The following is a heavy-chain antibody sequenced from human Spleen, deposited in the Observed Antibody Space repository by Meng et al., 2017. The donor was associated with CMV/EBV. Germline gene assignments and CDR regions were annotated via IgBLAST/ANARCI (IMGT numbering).Heavy chain of an antibody. CDR1: GFTFSTYW. D-gene: IGHD2-2*01. J-gene: IGHJ6*02. CDR3: ARDIVVVPAAMMIYYYYYGMDV. CDR2: INGDGSST. V-gene: IGHV3-74*01. Sequence: GGSLRLSCAASGFTFSTYWMHWVRQAPGKGLVWVSRINGDGSSTSYADSVKGRFTISRDNAKNSLYLQMNSLRAEDTAVYYCARDIVVVPAAMMIYYYYYGMDVWGQGTTVTVSS.